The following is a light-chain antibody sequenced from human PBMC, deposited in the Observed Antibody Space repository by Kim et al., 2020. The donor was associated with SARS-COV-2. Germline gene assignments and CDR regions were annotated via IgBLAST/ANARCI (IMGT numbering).Light chain of an antibody. CDR3: QQYNSYPLT. CDR2: ESS. Sequence: DILMSPSPSTLSASVGDRVTISCRASQSISSWLAWYQQKPGKAPNLLIYESSSLESGVPSRFSGSGSGTEFTLTISSLQPDDFATYYCQQYNSYPLTFGGGTKVEI. CDR1: QSISSW. J-gene: IGKJ4*01. V-gene: IGKV1-5*03.